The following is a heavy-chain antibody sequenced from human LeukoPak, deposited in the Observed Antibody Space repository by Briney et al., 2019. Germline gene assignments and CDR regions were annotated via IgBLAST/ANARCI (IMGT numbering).Heavy chain of an antibody. CDR2: IWYDGSNK. D-gene: IGHD4-17*01. V-gene: IGHV3-33*01. Sequence: GGSLRLSCAASGFTFSSYGMHWVRQAPGKGLEWVAVIWYDGSNKYYADSVKGRFTISRDNSKNTLYLQMNSLRAEDTAVYYCARGGGYGDYVGAFDIWGQGTMVTVSS. CDR1: GFTFSSYG. CDR3: ARGGGYGDYVGAFDI. J-gene: IGHJ3*02.